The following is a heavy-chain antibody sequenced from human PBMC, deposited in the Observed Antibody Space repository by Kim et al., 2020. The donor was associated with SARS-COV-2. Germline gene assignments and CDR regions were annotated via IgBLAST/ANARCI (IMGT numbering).Heavy chain of an antibody. D-gene: IGHD6-19*01. Sequence: GGSLRLSCAASGVTVRSNYMTWVRQAPGKGLEWVSVIYSGVTTYYADSVKGRFTISRDNSKNTLYLQMNTLRAEDTAVYYFARESSSGWSCFDPWGQGTLGTVSS. CDR1: GVTVRSNY. CDR2: IYSGVTT. V-gene: IGHV3-53*01. J-gene: IGHJ5*02. CDR3: ARESSSGWSCFDP.